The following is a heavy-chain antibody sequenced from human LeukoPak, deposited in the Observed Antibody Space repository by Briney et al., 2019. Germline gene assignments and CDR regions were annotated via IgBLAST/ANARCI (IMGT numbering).Heavy chain of an antibody. Sequence: SETLSLTCVVYGVSFSGYYWSWIRQPPGKGLEWIGEINLSGRTKYNPSLQSRVTISVDTTKDQFFLKLSSVTAAETAVYYYARVSGGYSYGPMIVYYWGEGGLVTVPS. D-gene: IGHD5-18*01. CDR2: INLSGRT. V-gene: IGHV4-34*01. J-gene: IGHJ4*02. CDR1: GVSFSGYY. CDR3: ARVSGGYSYGPMIVYY.